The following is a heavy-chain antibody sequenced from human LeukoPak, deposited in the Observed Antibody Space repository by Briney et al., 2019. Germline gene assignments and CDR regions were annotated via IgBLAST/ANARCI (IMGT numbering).Heavy chain of an antibody. CDR2: ISYDGGNT. V-gene: IGHV3-30-3*01. CDR3: AKEGTGFHFDY. CDR1: GFTYNSHA. J-gene: IGHJ4*02. Sequence: PGGPLRLSCGASGFTYNSHAVHGAPQAPGKGLVGVAEISYDGGNTHYVDSVKGRFIISRDNSKNTLYLQMNSLRAEVTAVYYCAKEGTGFHFDYWGQGTLVTVSS. D-gene: IGHD2-8*02.